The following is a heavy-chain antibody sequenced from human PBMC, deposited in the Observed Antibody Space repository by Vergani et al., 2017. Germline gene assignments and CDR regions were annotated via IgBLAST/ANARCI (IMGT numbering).Heavy chain of an antibody. J-gene: IGHJ6*03. Sequence: QVQLVESGGGVVQPGRSLRLSCAASGFTFSSYAMHWVRQAPGKGLEWVAVISYDGSNKYYADSVKGRFTISRDNAKNSLYLQMNSLRAEDTAVYYCARDIDWIYYYYYMDVWGKGTTVTVSS. CDR2: ISYDGSNK. CDR3: ARDIDWIYYYYYMDV. V-gene: IGHV3-30-3*01. D-gene: IGHD3-9*01. CDR1: GFTFSSYA.